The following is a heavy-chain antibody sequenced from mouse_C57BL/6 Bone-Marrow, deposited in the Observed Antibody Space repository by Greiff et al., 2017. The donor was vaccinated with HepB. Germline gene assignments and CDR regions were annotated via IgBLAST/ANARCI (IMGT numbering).Heavy chain of an antibody. CDR1: GYTFTDYY. D-gene: IGHD1-2*01. Sequence: DVQLQESGPVLVKPGASVKMSCKASGYTFTDYYMNWVKQSHGKSLEWIGVINPYNGGTSYNQKFKGKATLTVDKSSSTAYMELNSLTSEDSAVYYCARRLPYAMDYWGQGTSVTVSS. CDR3: ARRLPYAMDY. V-gene: IGHV1-19*01. J-gene: IGHJ4*01. CDR2: INPYNGGT.